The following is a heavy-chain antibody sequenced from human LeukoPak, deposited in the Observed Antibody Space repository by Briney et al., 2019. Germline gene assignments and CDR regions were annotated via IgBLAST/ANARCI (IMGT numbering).Heavy chain of an antibody. CDR3: ARERLSDYYDSSGFYP. CDR2: ISSSSSYI. Sequence: GGSLRLSCAASGFTFSSYSMNWVRQAPGKGLEWVSFISSSSSYIYYADSVKGRFTISRDNAKNSLYLQMNSLRAEDTAVYYCARERLSDYYDSSGFYPWGQGTLVTVSS. V-gene: IGHV3-21*01. D-gene: IGHD3-22*01. J-gene: IGHJ5*02. CDR1: GFTFSSYS.